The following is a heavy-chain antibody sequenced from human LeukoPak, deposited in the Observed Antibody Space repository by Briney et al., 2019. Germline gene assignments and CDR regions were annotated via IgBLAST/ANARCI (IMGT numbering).Heavy chain of an antibody. CDR2: INPSGGST. D-gene: IGHD5-18*01. CDR3: ARKTLDTAMGAAVDY. V-gene: IGHV1-46*03. J-gene: IGHJ4*02. CDR1: GYTFTSYY. Sequence: ASVKVSCKASGYTFTSYYMHWVRQAPGQGLEWMGIINPSGGSTSYAQKFQGRVTMTRDTSTSTVYMELSSLRSEDTAVYYCARKTLDTAMGAAVDYWGQGTLVTVFS.